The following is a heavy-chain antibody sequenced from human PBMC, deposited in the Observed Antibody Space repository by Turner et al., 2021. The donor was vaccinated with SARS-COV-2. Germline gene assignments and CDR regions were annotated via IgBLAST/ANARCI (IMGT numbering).Heavy chain of an antibody. Sequence: EVQLVASGGGLVQPGGSRRLSCAASGFTFSSFGMNWVRQAPGKGLEWVSYISSSSSTIYYADSAKGRFTISRDNAKNLLYLQMNSLRAEDTAVYYCARDVYGGNFEDYWGQGTLVTVSS. CDR3: ARDVYGGNFEDY. CDR1: GFTFSSFG. CDR2: ISSSSSTI. J-gene: IGHJ4*02. D-gene: IGHD4-17*01. V-gene: IGHV3-48*01.